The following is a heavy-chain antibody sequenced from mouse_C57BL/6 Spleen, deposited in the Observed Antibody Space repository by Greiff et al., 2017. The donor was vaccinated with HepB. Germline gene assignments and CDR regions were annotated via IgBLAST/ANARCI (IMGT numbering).Heavy chain of an antibody. CDR3: ARRELGLDWYFDV. CDR1: GFSLSTSGMG. J-gene: IGHJ1*03. CDR2: IYWDDDK. D-gene: IGHD4-1*01. Sequence: QVTLKESGPGLLQSSQTLSLTCSFSGFSLSTSGMGVSWIRQPSGKGLEWLAHIYWDDDKRFNPSLKSRLTISKDTSRNQVFLKITSVDTADTATYYCARRELGLDWYFDVWGTGTTVTVSS. V-gene: IGHV8-12*01.